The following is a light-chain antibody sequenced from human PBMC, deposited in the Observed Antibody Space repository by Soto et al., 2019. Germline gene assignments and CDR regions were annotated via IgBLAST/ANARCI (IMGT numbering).Light chain of an antibody. CDR3: LQDYNYPLT. Sequence: DIHMTQSPSTLSASVGDRVSITCRASQAIGNWLAWYQQKPGKAPKLLIYDASTLESGVSSRFSGSGSGTDFTLTISSLQPEDFATYFCLQDYNYPLTFGGGTKVEIK. V-gene: IGKV1-5*01. J-gene: IGKJ4*01. CDR2: DAS. CDR1: QAIGNW.